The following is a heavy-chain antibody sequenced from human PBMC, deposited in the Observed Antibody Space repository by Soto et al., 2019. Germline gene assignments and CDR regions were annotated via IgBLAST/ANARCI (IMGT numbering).Heavy chain of an antibody. J-gene: IGHJ6*02. CDR2: TYYRSKWYN. CDR1: GDGVSCNSAA. V-gene: IGHV6-1*01. Sequence: SQALSHTCGISGDGVSCNSAAWNWIRKSPSRGLEWLGRTYYRSKWYNDYAVSVKSRITINPDTSKNQFSLQLNSVTPEDTAVYYCARGLRDNYYYYGMDVWGQGTTVTVSS. D-gene: IGHD4-17*01. CDR3: ARGLRDNYYYYGMDV.